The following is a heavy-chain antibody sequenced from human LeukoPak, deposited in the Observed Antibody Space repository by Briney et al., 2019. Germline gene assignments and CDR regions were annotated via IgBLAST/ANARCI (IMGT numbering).Heavy chain of an antibody. CDR3: VRDKAAATGLSLDY. CDR2: INDNSGGT. V-gene: IGHV1-2*02. J-gene: IGHJ4*02. CDR1: AYTFTDYY. D-gene: IGHD6-13*01. Sequence: ASVKVSCKASAYTFTDYYMHWFRQAPGQGLEWMGWINDNSGGTKYAQKFQDRVTLTRDTSISTAYLELSRLTSDDTPVYYCVRDKAAATGLSLDYWGQGTLVTVSS.